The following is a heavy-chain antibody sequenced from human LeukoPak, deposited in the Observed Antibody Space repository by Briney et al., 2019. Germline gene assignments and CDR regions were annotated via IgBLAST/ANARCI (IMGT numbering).Heavy chain of an antibody. D-gene: IGHD1-26*01. V-gene: IGHV3-23*01. CDR2: ISGSVGST. J-gene: IGHJ3*02. Sequence: GGTLRLSCAGSGFTFSSYGMNWVRQAPGKGLEWVSSISGSVGSTFYADSVKGRFTISRDNSKNTLYLQMNSLRGEDTAVYYCAKGGSYLSAFDIWGQGTMVTVSS. CDR3: AKGGSYLSAFDI. CDR1: GFTFSSYG.